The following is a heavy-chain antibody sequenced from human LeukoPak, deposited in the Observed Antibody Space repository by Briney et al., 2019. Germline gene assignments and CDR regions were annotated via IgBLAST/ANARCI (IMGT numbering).Heavy chain of an antibody. J-gene: IGHJ4*02. CDR2: IYSGGYT. CDR1: GFTVSSNY. D-gene: IGHD3-9*01. V-gene: IGHV3-53*01. Sequence: QTGGSLRLSCAASGFTVSSNYMSWVRQAPGKGLEWVSIIYSGGYTYYADSVKGRFTISRDNSKNTAYLQMNSLRPDDTATYYCARAILLTGSEYYFDSWGQGTLVTVSS. CDR3: ARAILLTGSEYYFDS.